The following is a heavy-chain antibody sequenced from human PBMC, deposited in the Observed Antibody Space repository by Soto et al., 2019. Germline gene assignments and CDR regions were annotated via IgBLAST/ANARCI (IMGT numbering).Heavy chain of an antibody. CDR1: GGPITSGSYY. CDR3: ARQASEGYSSSPFRF. J-gene: IGHJ1*01. CDR2: IYYSGRT. Sequence: SETLSLTCTVSGGPITSGSYYWGWIRQPPGKGLEWIGSIYYSGRTCYKPSLRSRVTISIDTSRNQFSLKVNSVTAADTAVYYCARQASEGYSSSPFRFWGQGTLVTVSS. V-gene: IGHV4-39*01. D-gene: IGHD6-6*01.